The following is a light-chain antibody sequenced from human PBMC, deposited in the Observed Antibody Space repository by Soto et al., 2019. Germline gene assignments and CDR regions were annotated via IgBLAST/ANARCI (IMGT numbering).Light chain of an antibody. J-gene: IGKJ1*01. Sequence: VLTQSPATLSLSPGERATLSCRASENVRTFVDWYQQKPGQAPRLLIYGASNRATDIPARFSGSGSGTDFTITISNLAPEDFAVYYCQQHSHWPPWTFGQGTRVEIQ. CDR1: ENVRTF. CDR2: GAS. CDR3: QQHSHWPPWT. V-gene: IGKV3-11*01.